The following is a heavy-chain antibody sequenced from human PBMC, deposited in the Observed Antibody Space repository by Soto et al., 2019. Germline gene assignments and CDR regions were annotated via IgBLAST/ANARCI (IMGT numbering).Heavy chain of an antibody. CDR3: VRGGGGGLFDP. Sequence: GGSLRLFCGGYGFTFGDSYTSWIRQAPGKGLEWLSYISPGSRYPAYADSVKGRFTISRDNAKRSLYLQMVSLTAEDTAIYYCVRGGGGGLFDPWGQGTMVTVSS. CDR1: GFTFGDSY. J-gene: IGHJ5*02. D-gene: IGHD2-21*01. CDR2: ISPGSRYP. V-gene: IGHV3-11*06.